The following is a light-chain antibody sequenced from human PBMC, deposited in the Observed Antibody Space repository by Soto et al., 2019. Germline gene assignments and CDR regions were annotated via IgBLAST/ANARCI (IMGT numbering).Light chain of an antibody. CDR3: HQRQRWPRT. CDR2: EAS. Sequence: EIVLTQSPATLASSPGERATLSCRASQTVGVRLAWYQHKPRQPPRLIIYEASNRAAGIPARFSGSGSGTDFTLTIASLEPEDFGFYYCHQRQRWPRTFGQGTKVDIK. J-gene: IGKJ1*01. CDR1: QTVGVR. V-gene: IGKV3-11*01.